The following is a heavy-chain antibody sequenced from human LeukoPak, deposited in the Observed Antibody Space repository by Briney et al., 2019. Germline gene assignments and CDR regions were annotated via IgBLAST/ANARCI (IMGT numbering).Heavy chain of an antibody. Sequence: GGPLRLSCAVSGLTISRKYMRGVGQAPGKGLEGGSDMYSGGNKYYTDSGKGRFSISRDNSKNTVYLQMNSLRVEDTAVYYCARLVTGTTVINSGWFDPWGQGTLVTVSS. V-gene: IGHV3-66*04. CDR1: GLTISRKY. J-gene: IGHJ5*02. CDR3: ARLVTGTTVINSGWFDP. CDR2: MYSGGNK. D-gene: IGHD4-23*01.